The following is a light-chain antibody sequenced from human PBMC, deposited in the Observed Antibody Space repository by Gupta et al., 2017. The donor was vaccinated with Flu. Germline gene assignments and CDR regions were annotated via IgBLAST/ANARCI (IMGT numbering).Light chain of an antibody. Sequence: ARWYQPTPGQAPVLVIYAKNIRPSVIPCRFSGSSSGHTASLTITGAPAADEADYYCNSRVSTYNHPAVFGVVTNLTFL. J-gene: IGLJ2*01. V-gene: IGLV3-19*01. CDR3: NSRVSTYNHPAV. CDR2: AKN.